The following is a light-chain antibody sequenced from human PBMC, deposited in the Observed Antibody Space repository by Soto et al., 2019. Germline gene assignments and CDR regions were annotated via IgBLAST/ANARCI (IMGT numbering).Light chain of an antibody. Sequence: QSVLTQPPSASGTPGQRVTISCSGSSSNIGSEYVYWYQQLPGTAPKLLIYRDYQRPSGVPDRFSASKSGTSASLAISGLQAEDEADYYCQSYDSTLSALVFGGGTKVTVL. CDR2: RDY. V-gene: IGLV1-47*01. J-gene: IGLJ3*02. CDR3: QSYDSTLSALV. CDR1: SSNIGSEY.